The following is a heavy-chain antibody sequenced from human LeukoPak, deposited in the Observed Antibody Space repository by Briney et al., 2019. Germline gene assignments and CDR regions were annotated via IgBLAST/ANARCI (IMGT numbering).Heavy chain of an antibody. Sequence: PGGSLRLSCAASGFTFSSYWMHWVRQAPGKGLVWVSRINSDGSSTSYADSVKGRFTISRDNAKNTLYPQMNSLRAEDTAVYYCARGTLMVRGVIRVQNYYYYGMDVWGQGTTVTVSS. CDR1: GFTFSSYW. CDR2: INSDGSST. D-gene: IGHD3-10*01. CDR3: ARGTLMVRGVIRVQNYYYYGMDV. V-gene: IGHV3-74*01. J-gene: IGHJ6*02.